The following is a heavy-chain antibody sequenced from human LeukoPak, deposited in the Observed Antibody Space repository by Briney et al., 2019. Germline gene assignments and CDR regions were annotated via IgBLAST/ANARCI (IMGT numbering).Heavy chain of an antibody. CDR1: GGSISSYY. CDR2: IYYSGST. D-gene: IGHD3-22*01. CDR3: ARATYYYDSSGYLGATFDY. Sequence: SETLSLTCTVSGGSISSYYWSWIRQPPGKGLEWIGYIYYSGSTNCNPSLKSRVTISVDTSKNQFSLKLSSVTAADTAVYYCARATYYYDSSGYLGATFDYWGQGTLVTVSS. V-gene: IGHV4-59*01. J-gene: IGHJ4*02.